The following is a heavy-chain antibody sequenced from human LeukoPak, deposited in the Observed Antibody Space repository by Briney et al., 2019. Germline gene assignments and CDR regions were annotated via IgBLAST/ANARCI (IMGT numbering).Heavy chain of an antibody. CDR2: IYYSGST. CDR3: TRVGGYYYYMDV. J-gene: IGHJ6*03. D-gene: IGHD2-15*01. CDR1: GDSISSSSYY. V-gene: IGHV4-39*07. Sequence: SETLSLTCSVSGDSISSSSYYWGWIRQPPGKGLEWIGSIYYSGSTFYNPSLKSRVTISVDTSKNQFSLNLTSVTAADTAVYYCTRVGGYYYYMDVWGIGTMVTVSS.